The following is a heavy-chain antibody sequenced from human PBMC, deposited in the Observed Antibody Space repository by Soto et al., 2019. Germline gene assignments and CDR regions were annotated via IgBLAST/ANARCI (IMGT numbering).Heavy chain of an antibody. Sequence: SGPTLVNPTETLTLTCTVSGFSLSNARMGVSWIRQPPGNALEWLAHIFSNDEKSYSTSLKSRLTISKDTSKSQVVLTMTNMDPVDTATYYCARSADYYYDSSGYYNYYFDYWGQGTLVTVSS. CDR2: IFSNDEK. V-gene: IGHV2-26*01. CDR3: ARSADYYYDSSGYYNYYFDY. CDR1: GFSLSNARMG. J-gene: IGHJ4*02. D-gene: IGHD3-22*01.